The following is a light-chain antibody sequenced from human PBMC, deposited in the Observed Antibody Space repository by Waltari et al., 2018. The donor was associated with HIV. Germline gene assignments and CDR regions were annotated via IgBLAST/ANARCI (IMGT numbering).Light chain of an antibody. CDR2: DVT. J-gene: IGLJ3*02. Sequence: QSALTQPASVSGSPAQSVTIYCTGTRGHVCGFDFVAWYQQHPGTAPKVIISDVTNRPSGVSSRFSGSKSGNTASMTISGLQGEDEAHYYCASYTHSSTLVFGGGTKLTVL. CDR1: RGHVCGFDF. V-gene: IGLV2-14*03. CDR3: ASYTHSSTLV.